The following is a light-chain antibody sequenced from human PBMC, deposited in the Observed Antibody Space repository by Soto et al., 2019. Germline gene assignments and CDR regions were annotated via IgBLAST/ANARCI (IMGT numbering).Light chain of an antibody. J-gene: IGKJ3*01. V-gene: IGKV1D-16*01. CDR1: QDISNW. Sequence: DIQLTQSPSSLSASVGDRVTITCRASQDISNWLAWYQQKPEKAPKSLIYAASFLQSGVPSRFSGSRSGTDFTLTISSLQPEDFGTYYCHQYHSYPFTFGPGTKVDIK. CDR2: AAS. CDR3: HQYHSYPFT.